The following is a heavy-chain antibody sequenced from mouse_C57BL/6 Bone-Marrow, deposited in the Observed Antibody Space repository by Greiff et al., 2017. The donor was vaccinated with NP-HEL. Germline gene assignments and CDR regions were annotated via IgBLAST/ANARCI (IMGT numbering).Heavy chain of an antibody. CDR3: ARRGSLQRAMDY. V-gene: IGHV1-18*01. CDR2: INPNNGGT. Sequence: VQLQQSGPELVKPGASVKMSCKASGYTFTDYCMDWVKQSPGKGLEWIGDINPNNGGTIYNQKFKGKATLTVDKSSSTAYMELRSLTSEDTAVYYYARRGSLQRAMDYWGQGTSVTVSS. D-gene: IGHD6-1*01. CDR1: GYTFTDYC. J-gene: IGHJ4*01.